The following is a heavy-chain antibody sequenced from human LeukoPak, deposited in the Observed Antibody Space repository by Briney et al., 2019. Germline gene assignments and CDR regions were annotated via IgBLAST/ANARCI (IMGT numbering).Heavy chain of an antibody. V-gene: IGHV1-69*04. J-gene: IGHJ4*02. CDR1: GGTFSSYA. CDR2: IIPIFGIA. D-gene: IGHD6-13*01. Sequence: LGASVKVSCKASGGTFSSYAISWVRQAPGQGLEWMGRIIPIFGIANYAQKFQGRVTITADKSTSTVYMELSSLRSEDSAVYYCARGGSSSRRFDYWGQGTLVTVSS. CDR3: ARGGSSSRRFDY.